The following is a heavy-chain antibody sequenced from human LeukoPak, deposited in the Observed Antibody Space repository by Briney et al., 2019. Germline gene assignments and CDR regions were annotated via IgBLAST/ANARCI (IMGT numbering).Heavy chain of an antibody. CDR1: GYTLTELS. V-gene: IGHV1-24*01. J-gene: IGHJ6*03. CDR3: AAGVSYYYYMDV. CDR2: FDPEDGET. D-gene: IGHD3-10*01. Sequence: ASVKVSCKVSGYTLTELSMHWVRQAPGKGLEWMGGFDPEDGETIYAQKFQGRVTMTEDTSTDTAYMELSSLRSEDTAVYYCAAGVSYYYYMDVWAKGPRSPSP.